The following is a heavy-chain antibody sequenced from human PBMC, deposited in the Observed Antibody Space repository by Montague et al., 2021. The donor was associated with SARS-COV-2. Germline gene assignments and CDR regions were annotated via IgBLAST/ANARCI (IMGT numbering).Heavy chain of an antibody. CDR3: ARSRGNLQWPFYYYYGMDV. Sequence: SETLSLTCAVSGGSISSSNWWSWVRQPPGKGLEWIGEIYHSGSTNYNSSLKSRVTISVDKSKNQFSLKLSAVTAADTAAYYCARSRGNLQWPFYYYYGMDVWGQGTTVTVSS. J-gene: IGHJ6*02. CDR2: IYHSGST. D-gene: IGHD6-19*01. V-gene: IGHV4-4*02. CDR1: GGSISSSNW.